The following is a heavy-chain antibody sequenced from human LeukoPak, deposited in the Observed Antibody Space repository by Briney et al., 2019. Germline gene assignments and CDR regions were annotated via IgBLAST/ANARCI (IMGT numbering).Heavy chain of an antibody. V-gene: IGHV4-34*01. Sequence: PSETLSLTCAVYGGSFSGYYWSWIRQPPGKGLEWIGEINHSGSTNYNPSLKSRVTISVDTSKNQFSLKLSSVTAADTAVYYCASLRFADPTEYYMDVWGKGTTVTVSS. CDR2: INHSGST. J-gene: IGHJ6*03. CDR3: ASLRFADPTEYYMDV. D-gene: IGHD3-3*01. CDR1: GGSFSGYY.